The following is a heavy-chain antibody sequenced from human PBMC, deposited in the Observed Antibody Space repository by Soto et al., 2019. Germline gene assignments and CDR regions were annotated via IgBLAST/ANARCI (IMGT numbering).Heavy chain of an antibody. CDR2: INAGNGNT. D-gene: IGHD1-26*01. V-gene: IGHV1-3*05. CDR3: AGGDGTY. J-gene: IGHJ4*02. Sequence: QVQLVQSGAEEKKPGASVKVSCKASGYTFSSYAIHWVRQAPGQGLEWMGWINAGNGNTKYSQKFQGRVTITRDTSASTAYMELNSLRSEDTAVYYCAGGDGTYWGQGTLVTVSS. CDR1: GYTFSSYA.